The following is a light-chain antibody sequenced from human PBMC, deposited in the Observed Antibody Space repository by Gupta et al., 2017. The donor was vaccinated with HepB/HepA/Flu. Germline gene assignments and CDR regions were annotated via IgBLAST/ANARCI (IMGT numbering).Light chain of an antibody. CDR2: TTS. V-gene: IGKV3-20*01. J-gene: IGKJ1*01. CDR1: ESVSSGY. Sequence: DIVLTQSPGTLSLSPGERVTLSCRASESVSSGYVAWYQQKPGQAPTLLMHTTSTRATGVPDRFSGSGAGTNFILTISGLEPEDFAVYYCQQDGSSPRTFGQGTKLEVK. CDR3: QQDGSSPRT.